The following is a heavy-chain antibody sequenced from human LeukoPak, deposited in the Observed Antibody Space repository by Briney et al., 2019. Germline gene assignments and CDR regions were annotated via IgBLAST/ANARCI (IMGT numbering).Heavy chain of an antibody. CDR2: IYTSGST. V-gene: IGHV4-4*07. Sequence: SETLSLTCAVYGGSFSGYYWSWIRQPAGKGLEWIGRIYTSGSTNYNPSLKSRVTMSVDTSKNQFSLKLSSVTAADTAVYYCARDGPDDYVFDYWGQGTLVTVSS. CDR1: GGSFSGYY. CDR3: ARDGPDDYVFDY. J-gene: IGHJ4*02. D-gene: IGHD3-16*01.